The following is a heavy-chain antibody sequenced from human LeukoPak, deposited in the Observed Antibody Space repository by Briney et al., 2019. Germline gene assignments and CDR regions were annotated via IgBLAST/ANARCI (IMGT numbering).Heavy chain of an antibody. V-gene: IGHV3-23*01. CDR3: AKWGDYDVLTGYYVSEY. J-gene: IGHJ4*02. D-gene: IGHD3-9*01. CDR1: GFTFSNYA. Sequence: PGASLRLSCAASGFTFSNYAVSWVRQAPGKGLEWVSAITGSGGNTYYADSVKGRFTISRDNSKNTVFLQMNSLRAEDTAVYYCAKWGDYDVLTGYYVSEYWGQGTLVTVSS. CDR2: ITGSGGNT.